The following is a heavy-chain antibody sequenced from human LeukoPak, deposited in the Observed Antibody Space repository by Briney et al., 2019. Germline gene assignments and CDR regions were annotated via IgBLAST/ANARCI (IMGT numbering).Heavy chain of an antibody. V-gene: IGHV4-59*01. Sequence: SETLSLTCTVSGGSISSYYWSWIRQPPGKGLEWIGYIYYSGSTNYNPSLKSRVTISVDTSKNQFSLKLSSVTAADTAVYYCARVYDFWSGHQGYMDVWGKGTTVTVSS. D-gene: IGHD3-3*01. CDR3: ARVYDFWSGHQGYMDV. CDR2: IYYSGST. CDR1: GGSISSYY. J-gene: IGHJ6*03.